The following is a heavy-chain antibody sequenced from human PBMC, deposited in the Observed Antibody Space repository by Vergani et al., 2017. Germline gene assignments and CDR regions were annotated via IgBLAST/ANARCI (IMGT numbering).Heavy chain of an antibody. J-gene: IGHJ2*01. V-gene: IGHV3-71*02. CDR3: VRLPRGPWNFDL. CDR2: IRNKAYGGTT. CDR1: GFALNRHA. Sequence: VQLVESGGGVVQPGTSLRLSCVVSGFALNRHAMYWVRQAPGKGLEWVAFIRNKAYGGTTEYAASVKGRFTISRDNTKNSLSLQMSGLRVEDTAVYYXVRLPRGPWNFDLWGRGTLITVSS.